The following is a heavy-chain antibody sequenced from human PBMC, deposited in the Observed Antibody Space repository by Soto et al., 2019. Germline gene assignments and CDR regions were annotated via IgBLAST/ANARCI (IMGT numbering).Heavy chain of an antibody. CDR3: ARDDALRYSLDY. CDR1: GFTFSSYA. Sequence: SLRLSCAASGFTFSSYAMHWVRQAPGKGLEWVAVISYDGSNKYYADSVKGRFTISRDNSKNTLYLQMNSLRAEDTAVYYCARDDALRYSLDYWGQGTLVTVSS. D-gene: IGHD3-9*01. V-gene: IGHV3-30-3*01. J-gene: IGHJ4*02. CDR2: ISYDGSNK.